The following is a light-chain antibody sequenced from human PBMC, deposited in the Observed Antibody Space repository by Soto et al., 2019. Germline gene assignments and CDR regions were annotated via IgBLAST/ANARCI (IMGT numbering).Light chain of an antibody. CDR3: AAWDDSLNGVV. CDR2: SNN. V-gene: IGLV1-44*01. J-gene: IGLJ2*01. Sequence: QSVLTQPPSASGTPGQRVTSSCSGSISNIGSNTVNWYQQLPGTAPKLLIYSNNHRPSGVPARFSGSKSGTSASLAISGLQSEDEADYYCAAWDDSLNGVVFGGGTKLTVL. CDR1: ISNIGSNT.